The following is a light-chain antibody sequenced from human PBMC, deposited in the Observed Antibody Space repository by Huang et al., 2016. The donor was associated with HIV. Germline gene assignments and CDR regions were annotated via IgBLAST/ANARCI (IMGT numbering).Light chain of an antibody. CDR2: AAS. CDR1: QSISTY. V-gene: IGKV1-39*01. CDR3: QQSYSSPHT. J-gene: IGKJ2*01. Sequence: DIQMTQSPSSLSASVGDRVTITCRASQSISTYLNWYQHQPGKAPKLLIFAASSLESGVPSRFSDSGSETDFTLTISSLQREDFATYYCQQSYSSPHTFGQGTKLEIK.